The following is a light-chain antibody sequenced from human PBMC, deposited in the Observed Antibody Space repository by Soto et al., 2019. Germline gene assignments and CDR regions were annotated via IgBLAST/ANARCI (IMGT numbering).Light chain of an antibody. CDR1: QSMSTSF. V-gene: IGKV3-20*01. CDR3: QQYGDSPRT. J-gene: IGKJ1*01. CDR2: GTS. Sequence: EIVLTQSPGTLSLSPGERASLSCRASQSMSTSFIAWYQQKPGQSPRVLVYGTSRRATGIPERFSGTGSGTDFTLNISNLEPEDFAVYYCQQYGDSPRTFGQGTKVDI.